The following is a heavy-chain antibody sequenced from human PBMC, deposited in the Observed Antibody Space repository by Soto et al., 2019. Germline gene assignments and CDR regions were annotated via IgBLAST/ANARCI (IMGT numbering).Heavy chain of an antibody. V-gene: IGHV3-23*01. J-gene: IGHJ3*02. CDR3: AKVRDCSGGSGGRGAFDI. D-gene: IGHD2-15*01. CDR2: ISGSGGST. Sequence: EVQLLESGGGLVQPGGSLRLSCAASGFTFSSYAMSWVRQAPGKGLEWVSAISGSGGSTYYADSVKGRFTISRDNSKNTLYLQMNSLRAEDTAVYYCAKVRDCSGGSGGRGAFDIWGQGTMVTVSS. CDR1: GFTFSSYA.